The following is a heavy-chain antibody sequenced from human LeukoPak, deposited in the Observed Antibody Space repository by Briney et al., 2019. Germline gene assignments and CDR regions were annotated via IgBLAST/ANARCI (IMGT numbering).Heavy chain of an antibody. D-gene: IGHD6-6*01. V-gene: IGHV3-21*01. CDR3: ARGMTRIAARLEVYYFDY. Sequence: GGSLRLSCAASGFTFSSYSMNWVRQAPGKGLEWVSSISSSSSSYIYYADSVKGRFTISRDNAKNSLYLQMNSLRAEDTAVYYCARGMTRIAARLEVYYFDYWGQGTLVTVSS. CDR2: ISSSSSSYI. J-gene: IGHJ4*02. CDR1: GFTFSSYS.